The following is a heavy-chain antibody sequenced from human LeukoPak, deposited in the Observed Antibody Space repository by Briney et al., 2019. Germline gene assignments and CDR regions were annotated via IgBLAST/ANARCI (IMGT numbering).Heavy chain of an antibody. V-gene: IGHV4-38-2*02. J-gene: IGHJ4*02. CDR1: GYSISSGFY. CDR2: VYYSGST. D-gene: IGHD2-21*01. Sequence: PSETLSLTCTVSGYSISSGFYWGWIRQPPGKGLEWIGSVYYSGSTYYNPSLKSRVTISVDTSKNQFSLKLSSVTAADTAVYYCARGFGQLYSPFDYWGQGTLVTVSS. CDR3: ARGFGQLYSPFDY.